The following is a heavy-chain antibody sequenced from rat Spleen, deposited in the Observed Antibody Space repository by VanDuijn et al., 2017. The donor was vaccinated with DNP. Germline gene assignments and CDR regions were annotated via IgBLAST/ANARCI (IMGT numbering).Heavy chain of an antibody. CDR1: GFSLTTYS. V-gene: IGHV2-6*01. CDR3: ARGGRSYFDY. D-gene: IGHD1-11*01. Sequence: QVQLKESGPGLVQPSETLSLTCTVSGFSLTTYSVSWVRQPPGKGLEWIAGISNDGYTFYNSVFKSRLSISRDTSKSQVFLKMNSLRSEDTATYYCARGGRSYFDYWGQGVMVTVSS. J-gene: IGHJ2*01. CDR2: ISNDGYT.